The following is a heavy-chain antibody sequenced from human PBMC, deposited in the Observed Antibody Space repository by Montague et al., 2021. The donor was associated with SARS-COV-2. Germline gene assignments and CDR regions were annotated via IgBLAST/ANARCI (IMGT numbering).Heavy chain of an antibody. CDR1: GFTFTSYA. D-gene: IGHD5-18*01. CDR3: ARDQGGYSYNDY. CDR2: KSFDGTNK. V-gene: IGHV3-30-3*01. Sequence: SLRLSCAASGFTFTSYAMHWVRQAPGKGLEWVAVKSFDGTNKYYTDSVKGRSTISRDNSKNTLYLQMHSVRPEDTAVYYCARDQGGYSYNDYWGQGTLVTVSS. J-gene: IGHJ4*02.